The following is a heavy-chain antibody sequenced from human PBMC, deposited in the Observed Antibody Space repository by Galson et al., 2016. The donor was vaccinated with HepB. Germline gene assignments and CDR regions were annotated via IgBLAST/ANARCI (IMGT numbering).Heavy chain of an antibody. CDR3: ARDAMGRGSGSYSAFDY. J-gene: IGHJ4*02. CDR1: GFNFYGYG. Sequence: SLRLSCAASGFNFYGYGMHWVRQAPGKGLEWVAVTWYDGSNKYYTDSVKGRFTISRDNSNNMMYLQMNSLRPEDTSVYYCARDAMGRGSGSYSAFDYWGQGTLVAVSS. CDR2: TWYDGSNK. D-gene: IGHD1-26*01. V-gene: IGHV3-33*01.